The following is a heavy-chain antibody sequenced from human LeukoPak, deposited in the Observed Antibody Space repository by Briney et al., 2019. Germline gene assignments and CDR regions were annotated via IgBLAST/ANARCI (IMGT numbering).Heavy chain of an antibody. CDR1: GFTFRSYE. CDR3: AKAGEVRGVITLYFDY. V-gene: IGHV3-48*03. D-gene: IGHD3-10*01. Sequence: PGRSLRLSCVASGFTFRSYEMSWVRQAPGKGLEWISYISSSGSGSTQYYADSVKGRFTISRDNGKNSVYLQMNSLRVEDTAVYYCAKAGEVRGVITLYFDYWGQGTLVTVSS. J-gene: IGHJ4*02. CDR2: ISSSGSGSTQ.